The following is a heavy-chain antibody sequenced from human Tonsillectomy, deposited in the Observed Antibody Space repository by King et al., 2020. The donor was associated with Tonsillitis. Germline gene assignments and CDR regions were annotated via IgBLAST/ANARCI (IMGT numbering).Heavy chain of an antibody. D-gene: IGHD3-3*01. J-gene: IGHJ3*02. CDR3: ARDQTNYDFWSGYYQGGAFDI. Sequence: VQLVESGGGLVKPGGSLRLSCAASGFTFSDYYMSWIRQAPGEGLEWGSYISSSGSTIYYADSVKGRLNISRDNAKNSLYLQKNSLRAEDTAVYYCARDQTNYDFWSGYYQGGAFDIWGQGTMVTVSS. CDR1: GFTFSDYY. CDR2: ISSSGSTI. V-gene: IGHV3-11*01.